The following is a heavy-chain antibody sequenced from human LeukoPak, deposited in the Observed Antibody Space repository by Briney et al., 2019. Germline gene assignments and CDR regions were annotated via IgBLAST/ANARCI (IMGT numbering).Heavy chain of an antibody. CDR2: ISSSSSTI. Sequence: GGSLRLSCAASGFTFSSYSMNWVRQAPGKGLEWVSYISSSSSTIYYADSVKGRFTISRDNAKNSLYLQMNSLRAEDTAVYYCARDWLHSSGWYFGYWGQGTLVTVS. V-gene: IGHV3-48*01. CDR1: GFTFSSYS. CDR3: ARDWLHSSGWYFGY. D-gene: IGHD6-19*01. J-gene: IGHJ4*02.